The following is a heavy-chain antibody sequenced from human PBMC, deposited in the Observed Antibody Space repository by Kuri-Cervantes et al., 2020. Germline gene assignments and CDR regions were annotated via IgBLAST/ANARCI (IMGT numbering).Heavy chain of an antibody. CDR3: ARIDYYGSGSYYLDP. D-gene: IGHD3-10*01. CDR2: IYYSGST. CDR1: GGSISSSSYY. V-gene: IGHV4-39*01. Sequence: GSLRLSCTVSGGSISSSSYYWGWIRQPPGKGLEWIGSIYYSGSTYCNPSLKSRVTISVDTSKNQFSLKLSSVTAADTAVYYCARIDYYGSGSYYLDPWGQGTLVTVSS. J-gene: IGHJ5*02.